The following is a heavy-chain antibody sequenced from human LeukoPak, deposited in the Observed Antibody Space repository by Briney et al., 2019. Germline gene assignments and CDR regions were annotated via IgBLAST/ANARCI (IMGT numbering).Heavy chain of an antibody. CDR3: ARIWAVPAAMLDY. CDR1: GFTFSDYY. CDR2: ISSSGSTI. J-gene: IGHJ4*02. Sequence: KAGGSLRLSCAASGFTFSDYYMSWIRQAPGKGLEWVSYISSSGSTIYYADSVKGRFTISRDNAKNSLYLQMNSLRAEDTAVYYCARIWAVPAAMLDYWGQGTLVTVSS. D-gene: IGHD2-2*01. V-gene: IGHV3-11*04.